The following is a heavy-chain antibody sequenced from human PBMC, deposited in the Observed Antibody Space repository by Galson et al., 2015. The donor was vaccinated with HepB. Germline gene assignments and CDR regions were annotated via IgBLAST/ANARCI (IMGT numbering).Heavy chain of an antibody. Sequence: SLRLSCAASGFMFSSYWMHWVRQVPGKGLVWVSRTNTDGSSTNYADSVKGRFTISRDNAKNTLYLQMNSLRAEDTAAYYCARVGGSSDIDYWGQGTLVTVSS. D-gene: IGHD1-26*01. J-gene: IGHJ4*02. CDR2: TNTDGSST. CDR1: GFMFSSYW. CDR3: ARVGGSSDIDY. V-gene: IGHV3-74*01.